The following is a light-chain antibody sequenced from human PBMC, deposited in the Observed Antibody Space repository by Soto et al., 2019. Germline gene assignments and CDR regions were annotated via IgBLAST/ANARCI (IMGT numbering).Light chain of an antibody. CDR3: QLFGSSTRYT. CDR2: GAS. V-gene: IGKV3-20*01. J-gene: IGKJ2*01. Sequence: EIVMTQSPATLSVSPGGRATLSCRASQSISGALAWYQQKPGQPPRLLIYGASNRATGIPDRFSGSGSGTDFTLTISRLEPEDFAVYYCQLFGSSTRYTFGRGTKLEIK. CDR1: QSISGA.